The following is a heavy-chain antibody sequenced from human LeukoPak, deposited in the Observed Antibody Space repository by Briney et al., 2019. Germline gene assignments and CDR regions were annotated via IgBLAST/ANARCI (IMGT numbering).Heavy chain of an antibody. Sequence: SETLSLTCTVSGGSISSYYWSWIRQPPGKGLEWIGEINHSGSTNYNPSLKSRVTISVDTSKNQFSLKLSSVTAADTAVYYCARFPVWSIGSFDYWGQGTLVTVSS. D-gene: IGHD2-8*02. V-gene: IGHV4-34*01. CDR1: GGSISSYY. J-gene: IGHJ4*02. CDR2: INHSGST. CDR3: ARFPVWSIGSFDY.